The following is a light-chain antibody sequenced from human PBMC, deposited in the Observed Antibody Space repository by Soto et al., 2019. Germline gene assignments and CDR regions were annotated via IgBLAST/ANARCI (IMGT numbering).Light chain of an antibody. Sequence: QSALTQAASVSGSPGQSITISCTGTSSDVGSYNLVSWYQQHPGKAPKLMIYEGSKRPSGVSNRFSGSKSGNTASLTISGLQADDEADYYCCSYAGSSTLVIGGGTKLTVL. CDR3: CSYAGSSTLV. CDR1: SSDVGSYNL. J-gene: IGLJ2*01. CDR2: EGS. V-gene: IGLV2-23*01.